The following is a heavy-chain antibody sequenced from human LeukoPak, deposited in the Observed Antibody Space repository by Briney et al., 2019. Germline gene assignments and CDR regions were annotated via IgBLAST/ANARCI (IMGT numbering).Heavy chain of an antibody. CDR1: GGSFSGYF. CDR3: ARDRYYYDSSGYLFDY. J-gene: IGHJ4*02. D-gene: IGHD3-22*01. Sequence: PSETLSLTCTVYGGSFSGYFWSWIRQPAGKGLEWIGRIYTSGSTNYNPSLKSRVTMSVETSKKQFSLKLSSVTAADTAVYYCARDRYYYDSSGYLFDYWGQGTLVTVSS. V-gene: IGHV4-4*07. CDR2: IYTSGST.